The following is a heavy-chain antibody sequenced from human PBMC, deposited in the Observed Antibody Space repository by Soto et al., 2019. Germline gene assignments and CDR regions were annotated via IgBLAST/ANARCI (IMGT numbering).Heavy chain of an antibody. CDR1: GGTFSSYA. CDR3: ARLEAPDSRDY. V-gene: IGHV1-69*13. CDR2: IIPIFGTA. D-gene: IGHD3-22*01. Sequence: GASVKVSCKASGGTFSSYAISWVRQAPGQGLEWMGGIIPIFGTANYAQKFQGRVTITADESTSTAYMELSSLRSEDTAVYCCARLEAPDSRDYWGQGTLVTVSS. J-gene: IGHJ4*02.